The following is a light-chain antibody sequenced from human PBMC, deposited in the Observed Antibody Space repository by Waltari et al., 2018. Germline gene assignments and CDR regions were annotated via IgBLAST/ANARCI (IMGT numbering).Light chain of an antibody. J-gene: IGKJ2*01. CDR2: WAS. CDR3: QQYLSPPYT. CDR1: QTVFHTSNNKNF. V-gene: IGKV4-1*01. Sequence: DIVMTQSPDSLAVSLGERATINCKSRQTVFHTSNNKNFLTWYQQTAGQPPKVLIYWASTRESWVPDRFSGSWSGTDFTLTISSLQAEDVAVYYCQQYLSPPYTFGQGTKLEV.